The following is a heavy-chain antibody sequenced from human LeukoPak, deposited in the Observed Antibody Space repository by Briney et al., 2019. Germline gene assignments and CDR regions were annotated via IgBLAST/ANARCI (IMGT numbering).Heavy chain of an antibody. Sequence: ASVKVSCKSSGYTFTSYGISWVRQAPGQGLEWMGWISAYNGNTNYAQKLQGRVTMTTDTSTSTAYMELRSLRSDDTAVYYCARDAYSSSWYRHYMDVWGKGTTVTVSS. J-gene: IGHJ6*03. D-gene: IGHD6-13*01. CDR2: ISAYNGNT. CDR1: GYTFTSYG. CDR3: ARDAYSSSWYRHYMDV. V-gene: IGHV1-18*01.